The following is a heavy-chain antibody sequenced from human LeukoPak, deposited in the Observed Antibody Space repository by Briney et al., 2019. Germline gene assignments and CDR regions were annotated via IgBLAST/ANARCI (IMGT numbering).Heavy chain of an antibody. Sequence: GGSLRLSCAVSGLTFSSSWMDWVRQAPGKGLEWVASINPDGNKKYSADSVKGRFTISRDNAENSLYLQMNSLRVEDAAFYYCARDLAYSRLDYWGQGCWSPSPQ. J-gene: IGHJ4*02. CDR3: ARDLAYSRLDY. D-gene: IGHD5-18*01. V-gene: IGHV3-7*01. CDR1: GLTFSSSW. CDR2: INPDGNKK.